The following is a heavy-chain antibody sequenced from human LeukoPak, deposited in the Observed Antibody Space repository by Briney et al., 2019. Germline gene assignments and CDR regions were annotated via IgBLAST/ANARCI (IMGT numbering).Heavy chain of an antibody. D-gene: IGHD5-12*01. Sequence: GASVKVSCKASGGTFSSYTISWVQQAPGQGLEWMGRIIPILGIANYAQKFQGRVTITADKSTSTAYMELSSLRSEDTAVYYCARASSYSGYDPLLGYWGQGTLVTVSS. CDR2: IIPILGIA. J-gene: IGHJ4*02. CDR3: ARASSYSGYDPLLGY. CDR1: GGTFSSYT. V-gene: IGHV1-69*02.